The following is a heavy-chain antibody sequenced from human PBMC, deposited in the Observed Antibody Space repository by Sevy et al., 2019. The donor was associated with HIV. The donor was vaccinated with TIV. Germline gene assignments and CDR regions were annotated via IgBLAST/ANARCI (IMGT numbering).Heavy chain of an antibody. CDR1: GFTFDIYE. J-gene: IGHJ4*02. V-gene: IGHV3-48*03. CDR3: TNYVHY. CDR2: ISSSFSI. Sequence: GGSLRLSCAASGFTFDIYEMNWVRQAPGKGLEWVSYISSSFSIYYADSVKGRFTISRDNAKNSLYLQMNSLRAEDTAVYYCTNYVHYWGQGTLVTVSS.